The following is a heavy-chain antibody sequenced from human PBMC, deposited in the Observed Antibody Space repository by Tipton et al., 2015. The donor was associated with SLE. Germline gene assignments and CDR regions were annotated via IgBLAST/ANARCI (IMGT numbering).Heavy chain of an antibody. J-gene: IGHJ4*02. CDR3: ATLGATTDFDY. CDR2: IYYSGST. CDR1: GGSISSSSYY. V-gene: IGHV4-39*07. Sequence: TLSLTCTVSGGSISSSSYYWGWFRQPPGKGLEWIGSIYYSGSTYYNPSLKSRVTISVDTSKNQFSLKLSSVTAADTAVYYCATLGATTDFDYWGQGTLVTVSS. D-gene: IGHD1-26*01.